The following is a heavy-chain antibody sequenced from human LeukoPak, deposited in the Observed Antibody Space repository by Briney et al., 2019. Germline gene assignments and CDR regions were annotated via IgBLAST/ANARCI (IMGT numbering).Heavy chain of an antibody. D-gene: IGHD2-15*01. CDR1: GGSISSYY. CDR2: IYTSGST. Sequence: SETLSLTCTVSGGSISSYYWSWIRQPAGKGLEWIGRIYTSGSTNYNPSLKSRVTMSVDTSKNQFSLKLSSVTAADTAVYYCARADCSGGSCYYDYWGQGTLVTVSS. CDR3: ARADCSGGSCYYDY. J-gene: IGHJ4*02. V-gene: IGHV4-4*07.